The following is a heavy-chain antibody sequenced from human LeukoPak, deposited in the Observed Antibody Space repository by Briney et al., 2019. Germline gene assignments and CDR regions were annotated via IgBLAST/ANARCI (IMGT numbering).Heavy chain of an antibody. Sequence: SETLSLTCTVSGGSISSYYWSWIRQPPGKGLEWIGYIYYSGSTNYNPSLKSRVTISVDTSKNQFSLKLSSVTAADTAVYYCARQVVDYGGTPANFDYWGQGTLVTVSS. CDR3: ARQVVDYGGTPANFDY. V-gene: IGHV4-59*08. CDR2: IYYSGST. D-gene: IGHD4-23*01. CDR1: GGSISSYY. J-gene: IGHJ4*02.